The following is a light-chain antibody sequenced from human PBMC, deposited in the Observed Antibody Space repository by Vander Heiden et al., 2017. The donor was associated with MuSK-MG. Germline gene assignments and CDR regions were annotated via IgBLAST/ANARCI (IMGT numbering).Light chain of an antibody. J-gene: IGKJ4*01. CDR2: AAS. CDR3: RQDDSYPHT. CDR1: QDIGRA. V-gene: IGKV1-6*01. Sequence: AIQMAQSPSSLSSSVGDRVTITCRASQDIGRALGWYQQKPGKAPKLLIYAASSLQSGVPSSFSGSGSGTDFTLTISSLQPEDFATYYCRQDDSYPHTFGGGTKVEIK.